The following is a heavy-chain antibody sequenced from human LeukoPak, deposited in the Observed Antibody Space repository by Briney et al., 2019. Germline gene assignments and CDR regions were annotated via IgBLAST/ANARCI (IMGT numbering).Heavy chain of an antibody. Sequence: GASVKVSCKASGGTLTNYVITWVRQAPGQGLEWMGGIIPIFGTANCAQKFQGRVTITADESTSTAYMELSSLRSEDTAVYYCAYNPGIAAAGALDYWGQGTLVTVSS. D-gene: IGHD6-13*01. J-gene: IGHJ4*02. CDR2: IIPIFGTA. V-gene: IGHV1-69*13. CDR1: GGTLTNYV. CDR3: AYNPGIAAAGALDY.